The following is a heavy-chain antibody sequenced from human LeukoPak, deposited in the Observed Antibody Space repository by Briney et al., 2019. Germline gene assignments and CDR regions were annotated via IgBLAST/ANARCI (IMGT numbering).Heavy chain of an antibody. CDR3: AREGGVSRSFFQH. Sequence: PGGSLRLSCAASGFTVSSNYMSWVRQAPGKGLEWVSVIYSGGSTYYADSVKGRFTISRDNSKNTLYLQMNSLRAEDTAVYYCAREGGVSRSFFQHWGQGTLVTVSS. J-gene: IGHJ1*01. CDR1: GFTVSSNY. CDR2: IYSGGST. D-gene: IGHD5-24*01. V-gene: IGHV3-66*01.